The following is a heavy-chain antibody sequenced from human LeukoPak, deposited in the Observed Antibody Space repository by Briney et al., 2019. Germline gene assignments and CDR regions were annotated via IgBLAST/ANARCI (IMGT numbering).Heavy chain of an antibody. Sequence: PSETLSLTCTVSGGSISSYYWSWIRQPPGKGLEWIGYIYYSGSTNYNPSLKSRVTISVDTSKNQFSLKLSSVTAADTAVYYCARSSYDILTGYATSPYWYFDLWGRGTLVTVSS. CDR3: ARSSYDILTGYATSPYWYFDL. CDR2: IYYSGST. D-gene: IGHD3-9*01. J-gene: IGHJ2*01. CDR1: GGSISSYY. V-gene: IGHV4-59*01.